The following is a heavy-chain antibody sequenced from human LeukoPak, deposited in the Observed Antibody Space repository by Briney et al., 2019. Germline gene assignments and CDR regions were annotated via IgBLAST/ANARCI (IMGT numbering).Heavy chain of an antibody. D-gene: IGHD1/OR15-1a*01. V-gene: IGHV4-34*01. CDR3: ARGVNRCFDY. Sequence: SETLSLTCAVYGGSFSGYYWSWIRQPPGKGLEWIGEINHSGSTNYNPSLKSRITISVDTSKNQFSLKLSSVTAADTAVYYCARGVNRCFDYWGQGTLVTVSS. CDR2: INHSGST. J-gene: IGHJ4*02. CDR1: GGSFSGYY.